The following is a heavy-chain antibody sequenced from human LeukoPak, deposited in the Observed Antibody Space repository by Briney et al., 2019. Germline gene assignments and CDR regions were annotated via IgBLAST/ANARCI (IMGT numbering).Heavy chain of an antibody. CDR1: GGSINSPSFY. CDR3: ARRWYSSLQGFDP. V-gene: IGHV4-39*01. CDR2: IYYTGTT. Sequence: KTSETLSLTCTVSGGSINSPSFYWGWIRQPPEKGLEWIGAIYYTGTTYYNPSLESRVTISVDTSRNQFSLKLNSVTASDTAVYYCARRWYSSLQGFDPWGQGTLVTVSS. D-gene: IGHD6-19*01. J-gene: IGHJ5*02.